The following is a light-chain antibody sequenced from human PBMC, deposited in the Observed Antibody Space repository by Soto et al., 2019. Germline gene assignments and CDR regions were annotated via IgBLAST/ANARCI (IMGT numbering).Light chain of an antibody. J-gene: IGKJ4*01. CDR2: GAS. CDR3: QQYNSWPLT. V-gene: IGKV3-15*01. CDR1: QSVSSN. Sequence: EIVMTQSLASLSVSPGERATLSCRASQSVSSNLAWYQQKPGQAPRLLIYGASTRATGIPARFSGSGSGTEFTFTISSLQSEDFAVYYCQQYNSWPLTLGGGTKVEIK.